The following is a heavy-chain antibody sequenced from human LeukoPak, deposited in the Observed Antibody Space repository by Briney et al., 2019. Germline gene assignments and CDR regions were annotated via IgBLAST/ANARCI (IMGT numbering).Heavy chain of an antibody. Sequence: ASVKVSCKASGYTFTSYDINWVRQATGQGLEWMGWMNPNSGNTGYAQRFQGRVTMTRNTSINTAYMELSSLRSEDTAIYYCARVSSSWYASYYYFYGMDVWGQGTTVTVSS. CDR1: GYTFTSYD. CDR3: ARVSSSWYASYYYFYGMDV. CDR2: MNPNSGNT. V-gene: IGHV1-8*01. D-gene: IGHD6-13*01. J-gene: IGHJ6*02.